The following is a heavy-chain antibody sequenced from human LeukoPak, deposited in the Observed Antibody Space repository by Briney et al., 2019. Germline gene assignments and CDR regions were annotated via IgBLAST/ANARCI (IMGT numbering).Heavy chain of an antibody. Sequence: SETLSLTCSVSGYSISSGYYWDWIRQPPGKGLEWIGQIYHSGSTYYNPSLKSRVTISVDTSTNQFSLKLSSVTAADTAVYYCATTTIRLGYWGQGTLVTVSS. V-gene: IGHV4-38-2*02. CDR3: ATTTIRLGY. CDR2: IYHSGST. J-gene: IGHJ4*02. CDR1: GYSISSGYY. D-gene: IGHD1-26*01.